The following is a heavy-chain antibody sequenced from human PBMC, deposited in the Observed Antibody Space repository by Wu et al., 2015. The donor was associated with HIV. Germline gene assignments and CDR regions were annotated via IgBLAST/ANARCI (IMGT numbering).Heavy chain of an antibody. Sequence: QVHLVQSGAEVKKPGSSVKVSCKASGGTFSSYAISWVRQAPGQGLEWMGGIIPIFGTANYAQKFQGRVTITTDESTSTAYMELSSLRSEDTAVYYCARDSRNYYDSSGYYDDAFDIWGQGTMVTVSS. CDR3: ARDSRNYYDSSGYYDDAFDI. D-gene: IGHD3-22*01. CDR1: GGTFSSYA. CDR2: IIPIFGTA. J-gene: IGHJ3*02. V-gene: IGHV1-69*05.